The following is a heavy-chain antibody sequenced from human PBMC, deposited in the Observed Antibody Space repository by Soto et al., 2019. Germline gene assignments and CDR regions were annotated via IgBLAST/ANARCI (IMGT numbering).Heavy chain of an antibody. CDR2: IYHGGSA. V-gene: IGHV4-4*02. CDR3: ARDPAAAGTFDY. CDR1: SGSVNSSNW. Sequence: QVQLRESGPGLVKPSGTLFLTCAVSSGSVNSSNWWSWVRQPPGKGLEWIGEIYHGGSANYNPALRSRVTLSVDQAKNQVFLPLSSVTAADTAVYYFARDPAAAGTFDYWGQGTLVTVSS. J-gene: IGHJ4*02. D-gene: IGHD6-13*01.